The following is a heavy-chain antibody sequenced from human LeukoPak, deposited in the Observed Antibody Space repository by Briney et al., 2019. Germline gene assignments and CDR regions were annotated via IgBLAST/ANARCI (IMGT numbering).Heavy chain of an antibody. V-gene: IGHV3-48*04. Sequence: PGGSLRLSCAASGFTFSSYSMNWVRQAPGKGLEWVSYISSSSSTIYYADSVKGRFTISRDNAKNSLYLQMNSLRAEDTAVYYCARDPQGCGGDCYPEPYYFDYWGQGTLVTVSS. CDR2: ISSSSSTI. CDR3: ARDPQGCGGDCYPEPYYFDY. CDR1: GFTFSSYS. J-gene: IGHJ4*02. D-gene: IGHD2-21*02.